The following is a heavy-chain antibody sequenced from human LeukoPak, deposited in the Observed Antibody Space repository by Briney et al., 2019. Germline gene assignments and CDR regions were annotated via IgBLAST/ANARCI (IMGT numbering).Heavy chain of an antibody. J-gene: IGHJ4*02. CDR3: AKTRVVVADTEDDY. Sequence: GGSLRLSCAASGFTFSSYAMSWVRQAPGKGLEWVSAISGSGGSTYYADSVKGRFIISRDNSKNTLYLQMNSLRAEDTAVYYCAKTRVVVADTEDDYWGQGTLVTVSS. V-gene: IGHV3-23*01. D-gene: IGHD2-15*01. CDR2: ISGSGGST. CDR1: GFTFSSYA.